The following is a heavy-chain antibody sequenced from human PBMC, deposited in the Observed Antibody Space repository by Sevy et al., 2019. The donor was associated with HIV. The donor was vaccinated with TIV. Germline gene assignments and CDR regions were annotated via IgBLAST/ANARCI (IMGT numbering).Heavy chain of an antibody. CDR3: AKDLKGLTTVVTTKFDY. CDR2: ISGSGGRT. V-gene: IGHV3-23*01. CDR1: GFTFSSYA. Sequence: GGSLRLSCAASGFTFSSYAMSWVRQAPGKGLEWVSAISGSGGRTYYADSVKGRVTISRDNSKNTLYLQMNSLRAEDTAVYYCAKDLKGLTTVVTTKFDYGGQGTRVTVS. J-gene: IGHJ4*02. D-gene: IGHD4-17*01.